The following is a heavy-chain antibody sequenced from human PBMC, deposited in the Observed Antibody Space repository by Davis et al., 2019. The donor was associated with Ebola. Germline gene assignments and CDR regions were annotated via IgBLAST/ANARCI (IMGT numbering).Heavy chain of an antibody. V-gene: IGHV1-2*02. CDR3: AREGSFGVVIGAFDI. CDR1: GYTFTGYY. J-gene: IGHJ3*02. D-gene: IGHD3-3*01. Sequence: ASVKVSCKASGYTFTGYYMHWVRQAPGQGLEWMGWINPNSGGTNYAQKFQGRVTMTRDTSISTAYMELSRLRSDDTAVYYCAREGSFGVVIGAFDIWGQGTMVTVSS. CDR2: INPNSGGT.